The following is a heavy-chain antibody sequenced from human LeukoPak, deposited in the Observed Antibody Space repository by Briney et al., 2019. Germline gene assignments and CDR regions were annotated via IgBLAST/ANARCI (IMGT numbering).Heavy chain of an antibody. CDR1: GGSFSGYY. Sequence: SETLSLTCAVYGGSFSGYYWSWIRQPPGKGLEWIGEINHSGSTNYNPSLKSRVTISLDTSKNQVSLRLTSVTAADTAVYYCARGRDSRGFQFKGFEYWGRGALVTVSS. J-gene: IGHJ4*02. CDR2: INHSGST. V-gene: IGHV4-34*01. D-gene: IGHD3-22*01. CDR3: ARGRDSRGFQFKGFEY.